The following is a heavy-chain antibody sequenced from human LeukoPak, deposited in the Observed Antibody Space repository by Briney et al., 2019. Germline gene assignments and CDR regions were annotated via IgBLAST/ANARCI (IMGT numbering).Heavy chain of an antibody. V-gene: IGHV1-8*03. D-gene: IGHD2-15*01. CDR2: MNPNSGNT. Sequence: ASVKVSCKASGYTFTSYDINWLRQATGQGLEWMGWMNPNSGNTGYAQKFQDRVTITRNTSISTAYMELNSLRSEDTAVCYCARVSTAATFDYWGQGTLVTVSS. CDR3: ARVSTAATFDY. CDR1: GYTFTSYD. J-gene: IGHJ4*02.